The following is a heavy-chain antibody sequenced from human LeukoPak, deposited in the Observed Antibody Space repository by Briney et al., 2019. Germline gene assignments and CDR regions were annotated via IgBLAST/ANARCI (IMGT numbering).Heavy chain of an antibody. CDR2: IGGSGTIT. Sequence: GGSLRLSCAASGFTFSSYGMSWVRQATGKGLEWVSSIGGSGTITYYADSVKGRFTISRDNSKNTLFLQMNSLRAEDTAVYYCAKDGGLWVSAHWGDSWGRGTLVTVSS. J-gene: IGHJ4*02. D-gene: IGHD7-27*01. V-gene: IGHV3-23*01. CDR1: GFTFSSYG. CDR3: AKDGGLWVSAHWGDS.